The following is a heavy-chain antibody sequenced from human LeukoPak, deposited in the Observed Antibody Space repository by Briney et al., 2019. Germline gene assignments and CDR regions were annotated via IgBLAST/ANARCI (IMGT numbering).Heavy chain of an antibody. V-gene: IGHV4-59*08. CDR3: ARLLAGNDFWSGSPRAFDI. Sequence: SETLSLTCTVSGGSISSYYWSWIRQPPGKGLEWIGYIYYSGSTNYNPSLKSRVTISVDTSKNQFSLKLSSVTAADTAVYYCARLLAGNDFWSGSPRAFDIWGQGTMVTVSS. CDR1: GGSISSYY. J-gene: IGHJ3*02. CDR2: IYYSGST. D-gene: IGHD3-3*01.